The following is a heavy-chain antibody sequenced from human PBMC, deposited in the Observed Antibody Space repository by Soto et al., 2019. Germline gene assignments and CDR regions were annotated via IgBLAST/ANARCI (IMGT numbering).Heavy chain of an antibody. CDR1: GGSVSTGSHY. CDR2: ISYTGST. CDR3: ARIPVDTYMTYWFDT. D-gene: IGHD5-18*01. V-gene: IGHV4-61*01. Sequence: PSETLSLTCSVSGGSVSTGSHYWSWIRQPPGKGLEWIAYISYTGSTNYNPSLKSRVTISVDTSKNQFSLRLDSVTAADTAVYFCARIPVDTYMTYWFDTWGQGTLVTVSS. J-gene: IGHJ5*01.